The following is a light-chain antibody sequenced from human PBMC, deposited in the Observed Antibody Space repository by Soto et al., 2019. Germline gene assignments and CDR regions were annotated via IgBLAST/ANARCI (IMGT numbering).Light chain of an antibody. CDR2: AAS. V-gene: IGKV1-39*01. J-gene: IGKJ1*01. CDR1: QSISSS. CDR3: QQSYSTPRT. Sequence: DIQMTQSPSSLSASVGDRVTITCRASQSISSSLNWYQQKPGKAPKLLIYAASSLQSGVPSRFSGSGSWTDFTLTISSLQPEDFANYYCQQSYSTPRTFGQGTKVEIK.